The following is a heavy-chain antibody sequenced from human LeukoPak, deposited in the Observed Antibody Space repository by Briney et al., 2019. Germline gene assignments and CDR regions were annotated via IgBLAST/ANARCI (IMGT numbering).Heavy chain of an antibody. D-gene: IGHD3-22*01. CDR1: GFTFSSYA. CDR2: ISGSGTTT. Sequence: GGSLRLSCAASGFTFSSYAMSWVRQAPGKGLEWVSTISGSGTTTYYADSMKGRFTISRDNSKNTLYLQMNSLRAEDTAVYYCTKRPVVVITTPYFDYWGQGTLVTVSS. J-gene: IGHJ4*02. V-gene: IGHV3-23*01. CDR3: TKRPVVVITTPYFDY.